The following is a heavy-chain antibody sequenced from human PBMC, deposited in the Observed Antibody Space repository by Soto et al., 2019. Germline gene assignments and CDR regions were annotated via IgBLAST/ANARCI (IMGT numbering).Heavy chain of an antibody. V-gene: IGHV4-34*01. CDR2: INHSGST. J-gene: IGHJ4*02. D-gene: IGHD3-9*01. CDR1: GGSFSGYY. Sequence: NPSETLSLTCAVYGGSFSGYYWSWIRQPPGKGLEWIGEINHSGSTNYNPSLKSRVTISVDTSKNQFSLKLSSVTAADTAVYYCARGRLSVLRYFDWPSVYFDYWGQGTLVTVSS. CDR3: ARGRLSVLRYFDWPSVYFDY.